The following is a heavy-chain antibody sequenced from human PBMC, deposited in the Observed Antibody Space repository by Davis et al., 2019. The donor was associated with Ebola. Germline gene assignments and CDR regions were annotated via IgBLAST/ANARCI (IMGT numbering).Heavy chain of an antibody. V-gene: IGHV3-30*18. CDR3: AKDGLRYCSSTSCLYYFDY. CDR1: GFTFSSYG. CDR2: ISYDGSNK. J-gene: IGHJ4*02. Sequence: GESLKISCAASGFTFSSYGMHWVRQAPGKGLEWVAVISYDGSNKYYADSVKGRFTISRDNSKNTLYLQMNSLRAEDTAVYYCAKDGLRYCSSTSCLYYFDYWGQGTLVTVSS. D-gene: IGHD2-2*01.